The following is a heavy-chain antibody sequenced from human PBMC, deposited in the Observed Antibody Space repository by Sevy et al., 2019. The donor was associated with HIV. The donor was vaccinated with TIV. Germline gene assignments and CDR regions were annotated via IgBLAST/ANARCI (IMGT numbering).Heavy chain of an antibody. Sequence: ASVKVSCQASGYTFTSYRIYWVRQAPGQGLEWMGWISPFNGDTNYAQKPQGRVTMITDTSTNTAYMEMRSLRSDETAVYYCARAYCSGGSCYSLAYWGQGTLVTVSS. D-gene: IGHD2-15*01. CDR3: ARAYCSGGSCYSLAY. CDR2: ISPFNGDT. V-gene: IGHV1-18*01. CDR1: GYTFTSYR. J-gene: IGHJ4*02.